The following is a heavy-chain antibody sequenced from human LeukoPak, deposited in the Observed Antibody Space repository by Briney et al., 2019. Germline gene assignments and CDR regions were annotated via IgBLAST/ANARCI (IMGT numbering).Heavy chain of an antibody. Sequence: SETLSLTCTVSAGFVSNSNYYWGWIRQPPGKGLEWIGSIYYSGSTYYNPSLKSRVTISVDTSKNQFSLKLSSVTAADTAVYSCARPGAAGTPRYYIDYWGQGTKVTVSS. J-gene: IGHJ4*02. CDR1: AGFVSNSNYY. V-gene: IGHV4-39*01. CDR2: IYYSGST. CDR3: ARPGAAGTPRYYIDY. D-gene: IGHD6-13*01.